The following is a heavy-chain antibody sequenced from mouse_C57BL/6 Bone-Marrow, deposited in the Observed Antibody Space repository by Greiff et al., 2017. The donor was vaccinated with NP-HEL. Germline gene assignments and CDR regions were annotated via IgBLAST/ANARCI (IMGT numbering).Heavy chain of an antibody. J-gene: IGHJ4*01. D-gene: IGHD2-4*01. CDR1: GFTFSDYY. CDR3: AREWELRGRTYAMDF. Sequence: EVQLVESEGGLVQPGGSMKLSCTASGFTFSDYYMPWVRQVPEKGLEWVANINPDGSSTYYADPLKGRFTISRDNAKNTLYLQMSSLRSEDTAMYDGAREWELRGRTYAMDFGGWGTSATVSS. CDR2: INPDGSST. V-gene: IGHV5-16*01.